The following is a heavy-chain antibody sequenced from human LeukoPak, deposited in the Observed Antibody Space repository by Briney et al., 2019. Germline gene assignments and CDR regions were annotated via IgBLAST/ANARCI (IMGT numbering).Heavy chain of an antibody. CDR3: AHSLVDY. D-gene: IGHD5-18*01. CDR2: ISSSSSTI. V-gene: IGHV3-48*01. Sequence: PGGSLRLSCAASGFTFSSYSMNWVRQAPGKGLEWVSYISSSSSTIYYADSVEGRFTISRDNAKNSLYLQMNSLRAEDTAVYYCAHSLVDYWGQGTLVTVSS. CDR1: GFTFSSYS. J-gene: IGHJ4*02.